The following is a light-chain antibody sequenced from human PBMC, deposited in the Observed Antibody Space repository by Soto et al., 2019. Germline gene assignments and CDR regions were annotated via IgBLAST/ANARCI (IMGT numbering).Light chain of an antibody. CDR2: KVS. J-gene: IGKJ1*01. V-gene: IGKV2-30*02. CDR3: MQGTSWTWT. CDR1: QSLVHSDGNTY. Sequence: DVVMTQSPLSLPVTLGQPASISCRSSQSLVHSDGNTYLNWFQQRPGQSPRRLIYKVSNRDSGVPDRFSGSGSGTDFTLKISRVEPEDVGIYYCMQGTSWTWTFGQGTTVEIK.